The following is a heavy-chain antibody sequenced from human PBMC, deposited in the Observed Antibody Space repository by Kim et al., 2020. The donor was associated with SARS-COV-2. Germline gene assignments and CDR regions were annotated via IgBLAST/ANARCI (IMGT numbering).Heavy chain of an antibody. V-gene: IGHV3-53*01. D-gene: IGHD3-10*01. Sequence: GGSLRLSCAASGFTVTNTDMSWVRQAPGKGLECVSLIFTDDTTYYTDSVKGRFTISRDKSKKNLYLHISSLTAEDTAMYYCTKDQGPSGGGYWGQGTLVTVSS. CDR3: TKDQGPSGGGY. J-gene: IGHJ4*02. CDR1: GFTVTNTD. CDR2: IFTDDTT.